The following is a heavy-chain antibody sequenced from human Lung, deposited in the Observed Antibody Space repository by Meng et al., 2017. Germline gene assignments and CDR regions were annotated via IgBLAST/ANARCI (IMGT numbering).Heavy chain of an antibody. Sequence: EVQLVESGGGLVKPVGFLSLSCAASGFTFSSYSMNWVRQAPGKGLEWVSSISSSSTYADSVKGRFTISRDNAKNSLYLQMNSLRAEDTAVYYCARGRVVVAATPSDYWGQGTLVTVSS. J-gene: IGHJ4*02. CDR2: ISSSST. CDR1: GFTFSSYS. CDR3: ARGRVVVAATPSDY. D-gene: IGHD2-15*01. V-gene: IGHV3-21*01.